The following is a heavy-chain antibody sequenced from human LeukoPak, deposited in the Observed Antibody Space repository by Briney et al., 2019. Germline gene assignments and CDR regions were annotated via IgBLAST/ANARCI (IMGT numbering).Heavy chain of an antibody. D-gene: IGHD4-11*01. CDR3: AKDAQRGFDYSNSLEY. V-gene: IGHV3-33*03. CDR2: IWNDGGAT. CDR1: QFTFSHYG. J-gene: IGHJ4*02. Sequence: GGSLRLSCAASQFTFSHYGMHWVRQAPGRGLEWVAVIWNDGGATYYADSVKGRFTISRDNSRNTLYLQMTSLRAEDTAVYYCAKDAQRGFDYSNSLEYWGQGTLVTVSS.